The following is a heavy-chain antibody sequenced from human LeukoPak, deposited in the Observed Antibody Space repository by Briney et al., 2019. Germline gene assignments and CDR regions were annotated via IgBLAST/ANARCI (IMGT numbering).Heavy chain of an antibody. J-gene: IGHJ5*02. CDR2: INPNSGGT. V-gene: IGHV1-2*02. D-gene: IGHD3-10*01. CDR1: GYTSTGYY. CDR3: ARDTQFYGSGNWFDP. Sequence: ASVKVSCKASGYTSTGYYMHWVRQAPGQGLEWMGWINPNSGGTNYAQKFQGRVTMTRDTSISTAYMELSRLRSDDTAVYYCARDTQFYGSGNWFDPWGQGTLVTVSS.